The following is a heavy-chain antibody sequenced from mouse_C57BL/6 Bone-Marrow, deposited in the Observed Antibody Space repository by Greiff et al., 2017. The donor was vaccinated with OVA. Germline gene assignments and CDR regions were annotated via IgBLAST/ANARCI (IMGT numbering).Heavy chain of an antibody. D-gene: IGHD1-1*01. CDR3: ARGDYYGSSYVWYFDV. V-gene: IGHV1-55*01. J-gene: IGHJ1*03. CDR2: IYPGRGST. Sequence: VQLQQPGAELVKPGASVKMSCKASGYTFPSYWLTWVKQRPGQGLAWIGDIYPGRGSTNSNEQFKSKATLTVDTSSSTAYMQLSSLTSEDSAVYYCARGDYYGSSYVWYFDVWGTGTTVTVSS. CDR1: GYTFPSYW.